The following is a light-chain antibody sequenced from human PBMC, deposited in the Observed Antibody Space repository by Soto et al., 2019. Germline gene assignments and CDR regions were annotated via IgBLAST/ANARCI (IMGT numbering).Light chain of an antibody. CDR3: CSYAGSYV. CDR1: SSDVGGYNY. Sequence: QSALTQPRSVSRSPGQSVTISCTGTSSDVGGYNYVSWYQQHPGKAPKLMIYDVSTPPSGVPDLFSGSKSGNTASLTISGLQAEDEADYYCCSYAGSYVFGTGTKLTVL. J-gene: IGLJ1*01. CDR2: DVS. V-gene: IGLV2-11*01.